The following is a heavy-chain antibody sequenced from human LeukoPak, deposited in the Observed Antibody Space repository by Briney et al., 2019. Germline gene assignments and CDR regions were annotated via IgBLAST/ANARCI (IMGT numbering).Heavy chain of an antibody. V-gene: IGHV1-2*02. D-gene: IGHD2-21*02. CDR1: GYTFTSYG. CDR2: INPNSGGT. Sequence: GASVKVSCKASGYTFTSYGISWVRQAPGQGLEWMGWINPNSGGTNYAQKFQGRVTMTRDTSISTAYMELSRLGSDDTAVYYCAVNLAYCGGDCYPFDAFDIWGQGTMVTVSS. CDR3: AVNLAYCGGDCYPFDAFDI. J-gene: IGHJ3*02.